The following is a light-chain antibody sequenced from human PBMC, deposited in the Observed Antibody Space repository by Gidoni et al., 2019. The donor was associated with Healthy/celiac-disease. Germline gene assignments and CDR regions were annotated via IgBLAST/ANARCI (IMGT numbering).Light chain of an antibody. V-gene: IGKV1-33*01. CDR2: DAS. CDR3: QQYDNLPLT. Sequence: QMTQSPSSLSASVGDRVTITCQASQDISNYLNWYQQKPGKAPKLLIYDASNLETGVPSRFSGSGSGTDFTFTISSLQPEDIATYYCQQYDNLPLTFGGGTKVEIK. CDR1: QDISNY. J-gene: IGKJ4*01.